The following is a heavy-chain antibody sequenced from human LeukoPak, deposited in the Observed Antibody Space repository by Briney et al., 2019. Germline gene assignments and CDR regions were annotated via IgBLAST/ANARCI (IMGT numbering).Heavy chain of an antibody. CDR1: GVSISSYY. V-gene: IGHV4-59*01. J-gene: IGHJ2*01. D-gene: IGHD7-27*01. CDR3: ARRTGDPRWYFDL. Sequence: PSETLSLTCTVSGVSISSYYWNWIRQPPGKGLEWIGYIYYSGSTNYNPSLKSRVTISADTSKNQFSLKLSFVTAADTAVYYCARRTGDPRWYFDLWGRGTLVTVSS. CDR2: IYYSGST.